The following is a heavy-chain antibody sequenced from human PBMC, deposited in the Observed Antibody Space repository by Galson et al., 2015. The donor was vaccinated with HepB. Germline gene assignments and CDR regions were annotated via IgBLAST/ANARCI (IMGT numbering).Heavy chain of an antibody. CDR3: ARCYYGSGSYYKARYYYGMDV. CDR1: GYSFTSYW. D-gene: IGHD3-10*01. J-gene: IGHJ6*02. CDR2: IYPGDPDT. Sequence: QSGAEVKKPGESLKISCTGSGYSFTSYWIGWVRQMPGKGLEWMGIIYPGDPDTRYSPSFQGQVTISADKSISTAYLQWSSLKASDTAMYYCARCYYGSGSYYKARYYYGMDVWGQGTTVTVSS. V-gene: IGHV5-51*01.